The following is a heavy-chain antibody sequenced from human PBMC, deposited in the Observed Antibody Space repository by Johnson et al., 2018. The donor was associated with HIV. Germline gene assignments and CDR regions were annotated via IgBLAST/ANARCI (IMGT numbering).Heavy chain of an antibody. D-gene: IGHD3-10*01. CDR3: ARELEGDYAFDI. CDR2: ISWDGGSI. CDR1: GFTFDDYA. V-gene: IGHV3-43D*04. J-gene: IGHJ3*02. Sequence: VQLVESGGGVVQPGGSLRLSCAASGFTFDDYAMHWVRQAPGKGLEWVSLISWDGGSIGYADSVKGRFTISRDNAKNSLYLQMNSLRAGDTAVYYCARELEGDYAFDIWGQGTMVTVSS.